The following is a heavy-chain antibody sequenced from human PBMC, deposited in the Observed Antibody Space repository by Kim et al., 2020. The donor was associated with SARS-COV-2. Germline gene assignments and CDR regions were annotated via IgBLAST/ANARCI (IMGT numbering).Heavy chain of an antibody. Sequence: GGSLRLSCAASGFTFSSYEMNWVRQAPGKGLEWVSYISSSGSTIYYADSVKGRFTISRDNAKNSLYLQMNSLRAEDTAVYYCARAKLEHQYGMDVWVHGTTVTVSS. CDR3: ARAKLEHQYGMDV. CDR1: GFTFSSYE. V-gene: IGHV3-48*03. J-gene: IGHJ6*02. CDR2: ISSSGSTI.